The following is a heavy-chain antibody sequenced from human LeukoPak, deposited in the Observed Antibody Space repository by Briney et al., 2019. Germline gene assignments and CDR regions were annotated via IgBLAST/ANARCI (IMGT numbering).Heavy chain of an antibody. V-gene: IGHV3-33*01. CDR1: GFTFSTYV. J-gene: IGHJ4*02. CDR3: AREMNYVDYFDY. CDR2: IWYDGSKK. Sequence: PGRSLRINFAASGFTFSTYVMHWVRQAPGKGLEWVAVIWYDGSKKDYADSVKGRFTISRDNSKNTLYLQMNSLRAEDTAVYYCAREMNYVDYFDYWGQGTPVTVSS. D-gene: IGHD1-7*01.